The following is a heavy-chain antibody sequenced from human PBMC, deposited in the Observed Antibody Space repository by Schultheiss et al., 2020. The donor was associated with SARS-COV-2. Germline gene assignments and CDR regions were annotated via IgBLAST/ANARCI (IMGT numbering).Heavy chain of an antibody. V-gene: IGHV3-74*01. CDR2: INEDGTIT. Sequence: GESLKISCAGSEITFSSYWMHWVRQVPGKGLVWVSRINEDGTITDDADSVKGQFTISRDNAKNTLYLQMNSLRAEDTAVYYCIRDLAGAHDLWGRGTLVTVSS. CDR3: IRDLAGAHDL. CDR1: EITFSSYW. J-gene: IGHJ2*01.